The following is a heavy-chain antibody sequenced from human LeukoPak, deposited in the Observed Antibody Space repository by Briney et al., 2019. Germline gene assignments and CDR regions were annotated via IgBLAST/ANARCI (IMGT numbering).Heavy chain of an antibody. J-gene: IGHJ4*02. V-gene: IGHV3-7*01. D-gene: IGHD2-2*01. CDR3: ARGGYCSSTSCYCDY. CDR2: IKQDGSGK. Sequence: GGSLRLSYAASGFTFSRYWMSWVRQAPGKGLEWVANIKQDGSGKYYVDSVKGRFTISRDNAKSSLYLQMNSLRAEDTAVYYCARGGYCSSTSCYCDYWGQGALVTVSS. CDR1: GFTFSRYW.